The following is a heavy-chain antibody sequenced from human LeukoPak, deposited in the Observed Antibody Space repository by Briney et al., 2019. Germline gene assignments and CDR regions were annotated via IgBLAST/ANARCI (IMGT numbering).Heavy chain of an antibody. V-gene: IGHV3-48*01. CDR1: GFTFSHYS. D-gene: IGHD5-24*01. J-gene: IGHJ4*02. CDR2: VGISSGNT. Sequence: PGGSLRLSCAASGFTFSHYSMNWVRQAPGKGLEWISYVGISSGNTKYADSVKGRFTISGDKAKNSLYLQMNSLRVEDTAVYYCARGYKYAFDNWGQETLVTVSS. CDR3: ARGYKYAFDN.